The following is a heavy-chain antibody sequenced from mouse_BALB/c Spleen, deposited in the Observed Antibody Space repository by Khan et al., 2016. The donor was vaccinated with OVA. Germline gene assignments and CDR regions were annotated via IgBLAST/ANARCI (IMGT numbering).Heavy chain of an antibody. CDR2: INTHSGVP. V-gene: IGHV9-4*02. Sequence: QVQLKQSGPELKKPGETVRISCKASGYTFTTAGMQWVQKMPGKGLKWIGWINTHSGVPKYAEDFKGRFAFSLETSASTVYLQITNLKNEDTATYFGARGGAAYYRNDGGAMDYWGQGTSVTVSS. D-gene: IGHD2-14*01. J-gene: IGHJ4*01. CDR1: GYTFTTAG. CDR3: ARGGAAYYRNDGGAMDY.